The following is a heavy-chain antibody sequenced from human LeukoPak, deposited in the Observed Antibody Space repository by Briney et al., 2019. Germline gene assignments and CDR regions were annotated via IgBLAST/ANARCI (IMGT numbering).Heavy chain of an antibody. CDR2: FDPEDGET. CDR1: GYTLTELS. CDR3: ATGITIFGVASDWFDP. V-gene: IGHV1-24*01. J-gene: IGHJ5*02. D-gene: IGHD3-3*01. Sequence: VASVKVSCKVSGYTLTELSMHWVRQAPGKGLEWMEGFDPEDGETIYAQKFQGRVTMTEDTSTDTAYMELSSLRSEDTAVYYCATGITIFGVASDWFDPWGQGTLVTVSS.